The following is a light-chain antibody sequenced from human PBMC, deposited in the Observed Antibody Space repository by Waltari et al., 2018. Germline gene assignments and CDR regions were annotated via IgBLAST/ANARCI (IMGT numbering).Light chain of an antibody. CDR1: QSVGTS. CDR2: DAS. J-gene: IGKJ4*01. Sequence: SPAILSFSPGERATLSCRASQSVGTSLAWYQQRPGQSPRLLIYDASYRATGIPARFSGSGSETDFTLTISSLQPEDFAVYYCQQRRSWPLTFGGGTRVQI. CDR3: QQRRSWPLT. V-gene: IGKV3-11*01.